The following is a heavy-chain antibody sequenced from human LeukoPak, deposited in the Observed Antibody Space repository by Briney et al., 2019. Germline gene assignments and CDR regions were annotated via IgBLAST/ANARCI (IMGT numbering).Heavy chain of an antibody. Sequence: LTCTVSGYTISSGYYWGWIRQPPGKGLEWVSAISGSGGSTYYADSVKGRFTISRDNSKNTLYLQMNSLRAEDTAVYYCAKDRRGLRYFDWLPKAHYYYMDVWGKGTTVTISS. CDR2: ISGSGGST. CDR3: AKDRRGLRYFDWLPKAHYYYMDV. J-gene: IGHJ6*03. V-gene: IGHV3-23*01. D-gene: IGHD3-9*01. CDR1: GYTISSGYY.